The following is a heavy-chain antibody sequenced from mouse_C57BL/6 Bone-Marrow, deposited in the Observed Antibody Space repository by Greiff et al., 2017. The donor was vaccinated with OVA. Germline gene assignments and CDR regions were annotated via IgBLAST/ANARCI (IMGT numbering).Heavy chain of an antibody. CDR1: GFTFSSYG. J-gene: IGHJ2*01. CDR3: ARRWVTTRGRDY. D-gene: IGHD2-2*01. V-gene: IGHV5-6*02. Sequence: EVKLVESGGDLVKPGGSLKLSCAASGFTFSSYGMSWVRQTPDKRLEWVATISSGGSYTYYPDSVKGRFTISRDNAKNTQYLQMSSLKSEDTAMYYCARRWVTTRGRDYWGQGTTLTVSS. CDR2: ISSGGSYT.